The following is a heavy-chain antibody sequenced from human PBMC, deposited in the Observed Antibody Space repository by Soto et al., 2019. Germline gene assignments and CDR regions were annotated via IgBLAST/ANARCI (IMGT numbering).Heavy chain of an antibody. CDR1: GGYITSANW. V-gene: IGHV4-4*02. Sequence: SETLSLTCAVSGGYITSANWWSWVRQPPGKGLEWIGKIHDSGSTNNNPSLKSRVTISVDKSKNQVSLRLTSVTAADTAVYYCAKEGYYYMDVCGQGTPATVSS. CDR3: AKEGYYYMDV. CDR2: IHDSGST. J-gene: IGHJ6*02.